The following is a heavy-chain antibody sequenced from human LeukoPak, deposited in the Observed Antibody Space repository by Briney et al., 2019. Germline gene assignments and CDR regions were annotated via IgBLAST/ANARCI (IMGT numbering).Heavy chain of an antibody. CDR2: INHSGYT. CDR3: TRMTTGHDY. Sequence: PSETLSLTCAVSGISFDDYYWSWVRQTPGKGLEWIGEINHSGYTNDSPSLKSRVTLSIDTPRKQFSLNLRSVTVADAGIYYCTRMTTGHDYWGQGTLVTVSS. J-gene: IGHJ4*02. D-gene: IGHD4-17*01. CDR1: GISFDDYY. V-gene: IGHV4-34*01.